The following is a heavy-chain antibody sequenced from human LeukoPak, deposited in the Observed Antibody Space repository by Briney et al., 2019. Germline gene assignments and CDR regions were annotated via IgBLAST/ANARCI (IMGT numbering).Heavy chain of an antibody. CDR3: ARGYCSRTSCEDFDY. V-gene: IGHV3-21*01. CDR1: GFTFSHYS. D-gene: IGHD2-2*01. Sequence: GGSLTLSCAASGFTFSHYSMNWVRQAPGKGLEWVSSISASSSFIYYADSLKGRFTISRDNAKNSLYLQMNSLRAEDTAVFYCARGYCSRTSCEDFDYWGQGNLVTVSS. J-gene: IGHJ4*02. CDR2: ISASSSFI.